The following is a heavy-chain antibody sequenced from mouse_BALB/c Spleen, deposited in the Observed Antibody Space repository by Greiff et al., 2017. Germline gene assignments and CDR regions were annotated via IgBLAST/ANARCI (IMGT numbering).Heavy chain of an antibody. CDR2: INSNGGST. J-gene: IGHJ4*01. CDR1: GFTFSSYY. Sequence: EVQLVESGGGLVKLGGSLKLSCAASGFTFSSYYMSWVRQTPEKRLELVAAINSNGGSTYYPDTVKGRFTISRDNAKNTLYLQMSSLKSEDTALYYCARRRYGAMDYWGQGTSVTVSS. V-gene: IGHV5-6-2*01. CDR3: ARRRYGAMDY. D-gene: IGHD1-1*01.